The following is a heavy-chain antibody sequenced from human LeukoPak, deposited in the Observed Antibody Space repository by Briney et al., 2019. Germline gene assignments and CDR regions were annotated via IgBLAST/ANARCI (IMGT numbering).Heavy chain of an antibody. CDR1: GGSFSGCY. CDR3: ARALSRVRRWFDP. CDR2: INHSGST. J-gene: IGHJ5*02. V-gene: IGHV4-34*01. Sequence: SETLSLTCAVYGGSFSGCYWSWIRQPPGKGLEWIGEINHSGSTNYNPSLKSRVTISVDTSKNQFSLKLSSVTAADTAVYYCARALSRVRRWFDPWGQGTLVTVSS.